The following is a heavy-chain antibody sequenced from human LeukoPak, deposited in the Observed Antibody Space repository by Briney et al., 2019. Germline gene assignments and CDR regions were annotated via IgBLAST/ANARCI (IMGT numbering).Heavy chain of an antibody. CDR2: LRAYNGNT. J-gene: IGHJ4*02. V-gene: IGHV1-18*01. Sequence: ASVKPSCHASGYPFPSYGISWVRQAPGQGLEGMGWLRAYNGNTNYAQKLQGRVTMTTDTSTSTAYMELRSLRSDGTAVYYCASSSSIVGAKGFDYWGQGTLVTVSS. CDR3: ASSSSIVGAKGFDY. CDR1: GYPFPSYG. D-gene: IGHD1-26*01.